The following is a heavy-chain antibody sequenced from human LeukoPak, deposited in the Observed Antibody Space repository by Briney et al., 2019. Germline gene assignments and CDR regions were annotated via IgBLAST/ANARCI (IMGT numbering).Heavy chain of an antibody. CDR3: ARDPHSNSWNWYSDL. V-gene: IGHV3-11*01. Sequence: GGSLRLSCAVSGFTFSDHHMNWFRQAPGKGLEWISHMSSSGQTIFYADFVKGRFTISRDNAKNSLSLQMNSLRAEDTAVYYCARDPHSNSWNWYSDLWGRGTLVTVSS. CDR1: GFTFSDHH. J-gene: IGHJ2*01. D-gene: IGHD6-13*01. CDR2: MSSSGQTI.